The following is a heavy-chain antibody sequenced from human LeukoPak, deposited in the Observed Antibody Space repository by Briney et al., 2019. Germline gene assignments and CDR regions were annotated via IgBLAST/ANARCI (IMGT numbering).Heavy chain of an antibody. CDR2: IYPVDADT. V-gene: IGHV5-51*01. J-gene: IGHJ4*02. CDR3: ARGIAAAGTPLVGIDY. Sequence: GESLKISWEGSGDRFTSYWVGWSGPMPGKGLEGMGIIYPVDADTRSSPSCQGQVTISADKSPGTAYLQWSSLKASDTAMYYCARGIAAAGTPLVGIDYWGQGTLVPVSS. CDR1: GDRFTSYW. D-gene: IGHD6-13*01.